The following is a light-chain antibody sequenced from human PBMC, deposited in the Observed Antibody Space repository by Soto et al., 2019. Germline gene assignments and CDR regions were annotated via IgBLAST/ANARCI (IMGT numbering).Light chain of an antibody. CDR1: QSVSGN. CDR2: GAS. V-gene: IGKV3-15*01. CDR3: QQYNNWPPIT. Sequence: EIVMTQSPATLSVSPGERATLSCRASQSVSGNLAWSQQKSGQAPRLLIYGASTRSTGIPARFSGSGSGTEFTLTISSLQSEDFAVYYCQQYNNWPPITFGQGTRLEIK. J-gene: IGKJ5*01.